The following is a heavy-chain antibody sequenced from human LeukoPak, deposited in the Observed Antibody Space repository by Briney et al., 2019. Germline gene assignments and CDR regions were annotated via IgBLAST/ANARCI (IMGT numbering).Heavy chain of an antibody. D-gene: IGHD1-14*01. CDR3: VKDNPLDY. Sequence: GGSLRLSCAASGFTFSTYSMNWVRQTPGKGLEWVSSISSSSSYIYYADSMKGRFSISRDNAKSSLYLRMNSLRAEDTAVYYCVKDNPLDYWGQGTLVIVSS. CDR1: GFTFSTYS. J-gene: IGHJ4*02. CDR2: ISSSSSYI. V-gene: IGHV3-21*01.